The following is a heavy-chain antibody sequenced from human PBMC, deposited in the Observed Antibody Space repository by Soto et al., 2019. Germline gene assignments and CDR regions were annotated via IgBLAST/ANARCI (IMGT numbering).Heavy chain of an antibody. J-gene: IGHJ6*01. CDR2: ISYDGSNK. V-gene: IGHV3-30*18. CDR3: AKTSIAARSQSYGMDV. Sequence: QVQLVESGGGVVQPGRSLRLSCAASGFTFSSYGMHWVRQAPGKGLEWVAVISYDGSNKYYADSVKGRFTISRDNSKNTLYLQMNSLRAEDTAVYYCAKTSIAARSQSYGMDVW. CDR1: GFTFSSYG. D-gene: IGHD6-6*01.